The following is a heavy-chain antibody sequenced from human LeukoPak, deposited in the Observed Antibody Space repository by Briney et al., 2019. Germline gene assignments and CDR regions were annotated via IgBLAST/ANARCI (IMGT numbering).Heavy chain of an antibody. CDR1: GFTFTNAW. CDR2: IKSKTDGGTR. J-gene: IGHJ4*02. V-gene: IGHV3-15*01. Sequence: GGSLRLSCAAPGFTFTNAWMSWVRQAPGKGLEWVGRIKSKTDGGTRDFAAPVKGRFSISRDDSKNTVYLQMNSLKIEDIAVYYCATGTGMSDFDYWGRGTLVTVSS. D-gene: IGHD3-10*01. CDR3: ATGTGMSDFDY.